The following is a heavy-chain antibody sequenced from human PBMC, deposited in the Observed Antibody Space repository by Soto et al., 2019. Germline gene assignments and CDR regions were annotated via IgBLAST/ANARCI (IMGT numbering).Heavy chain of an antibody. D-gene: IGHD3-10*01. CDR1: GFTFSGYA. Sequence: GGTVRIGCAASGFTFSGYAMNLVRQAPGKGLEWVSAISGSGGSTYYADSVKGRFTISRDNSKNTLYLQMNSLRAEDTAVYYCAKCHVIVRGVPWDWGQGSLDTVSA. J-gene: IGHJ4*02. V-gene: IGHV3-23*01. CDR2: ISGSGGST. CDR3: AKCHVIVRGVPWD.